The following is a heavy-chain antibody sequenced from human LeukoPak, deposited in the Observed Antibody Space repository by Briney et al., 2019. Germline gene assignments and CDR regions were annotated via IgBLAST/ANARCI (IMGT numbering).Heavy chain of an antibody. V-gene: IGHV3-7*01. CDR2: IKQDGTKK. Sequence: GGSLRLSCAASGFTFSSYWMSWVRQAPGKGLEWVANIKQDGTKKYYVDSVKGRFTISRDNAENSLYLQMNSLRAEDTAVYYCARAYTRYYDFWSASDYYFDYWGQGALVTVSS. D-gene: IGHD3-3*01. CDR3: ARAYTRYYDFWSASDYYFDY. J-gene: IGHJ4*02. CDR1: GFTFSSYW.